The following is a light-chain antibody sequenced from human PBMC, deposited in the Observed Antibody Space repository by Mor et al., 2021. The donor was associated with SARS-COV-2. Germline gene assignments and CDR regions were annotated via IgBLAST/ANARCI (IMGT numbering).Light chain of an antibody. V-gene: IGKV2-30*01. J-gene: IGKJ1*01. CDR2: LVS. CDR3: MVATLWPPWT. Sequence: QSPRRLIFLVSHRDSVVPDRFSGSGSGTDFTLKISRVEAEDVGNYYCMVATLWPPWTFGQGSKVVIK.